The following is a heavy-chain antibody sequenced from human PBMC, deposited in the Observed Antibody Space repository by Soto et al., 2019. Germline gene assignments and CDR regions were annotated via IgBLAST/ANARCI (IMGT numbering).Heavy chain of an antibody. CDR3: ARPVEPFYYYGMDV. J-gene: IGHJ6*02. CDR1: GFTFSTYA. V-gene: IGHV3-30-3*01. Sequence: QVQLVESGGGVVQPGRSLRLSCAAAGFTFSTYAMAWVRQAPGKGLVWVALISYDGSEKYYADSVQGRFTVSRDNSKNTLYLQMNSLRPEDTAVYYCARPVEPFYYYGMDVWGQGTTVTVSS. CDR2: ISYDGSEK.